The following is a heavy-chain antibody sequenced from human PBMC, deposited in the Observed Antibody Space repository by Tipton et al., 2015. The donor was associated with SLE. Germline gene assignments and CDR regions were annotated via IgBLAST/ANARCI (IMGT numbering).Heavy chain of an antibody. D-gene: IGHD3-16*01. Sequence: SLRLSCAASGFTFSSYGMHWVRQAPGKGLEWVSYISSSSSYTNYADSVKGRFTISRDNAKNSLYLQMNSLRAEDTAVYYCAQKGGNYWGQGTLVTVSS. CDR1: GFTFSSYG. V-gene: IGHV3-21*05. J-gene: IGHJ4*02. CDR3: AQKGGNY. CDR2: ISSSSSYT.